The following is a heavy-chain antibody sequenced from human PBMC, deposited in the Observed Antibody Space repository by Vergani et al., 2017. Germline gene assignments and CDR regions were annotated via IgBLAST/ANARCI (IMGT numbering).Heavy chain of an antibody. V-gene: IGHV5-51*01. CDR3: ARPPHSSSSWPEDYYYYGMDV. CDR1: GYSFTSYW. J-gene: IGHJ6*02. Sequence: EVQLVQSGAEVKKPGESLKISCKGSGYSFTSYWIGWVRQMPGKGLEWMGIIYPGDSDTRYSPSFQGQVTISADQSISTAYLQWSSLKASDTAMYYRARPPHSSSSWPEDYYYYGMDVWGQGTTVTVSS. CDR2: IYPGDSDT. D-gene: IGHD6-13*01.